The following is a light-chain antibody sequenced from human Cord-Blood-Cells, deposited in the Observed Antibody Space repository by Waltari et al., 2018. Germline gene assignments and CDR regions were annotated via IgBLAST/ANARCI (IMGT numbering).Light chain of an antibody. J-gene: IGLJ3*02. V-gene: IGLV2-23*01. CDR3: CSYAGSSFWV. CDR1: SSDVGSYNL. Sequence: QSALTQPASVSGSPGQSITISCTGPSSDVGSYNLFSWYQQHPGKAPQLMIYEGSKRPSGVSNRFSGSKSGNTASLTISGLQAEDEADYYCCSYAGSSFWVFGGGTKLTVL. CDR2: EGS.